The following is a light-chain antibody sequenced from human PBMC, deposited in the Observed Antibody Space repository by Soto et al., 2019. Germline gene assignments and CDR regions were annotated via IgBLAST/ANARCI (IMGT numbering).Light chain of an antibody. J-gene: IGKJ1*01. Sequence: AIRMTQSPSSLSASTAYRFTITCLASQGISSYLAWYQQKPGKAPKLLIYAASTLQSGVPSRFSGSGSGTDFTLTISCLQSEDFATYYCQQYYSYPRTFGQGTKVDI. CDR1: QGISSY. V-gene: IGKV1-8*01. CDR3: QQYYSYPRT. CDR2: AAS.